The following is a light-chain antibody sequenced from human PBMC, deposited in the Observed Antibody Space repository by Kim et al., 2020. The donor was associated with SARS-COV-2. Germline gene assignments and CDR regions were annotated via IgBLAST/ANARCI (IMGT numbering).Light chain of an antibody. CDR1: TSDIGSNY. CDR3: ATWDDSLNGPV. Sequence: QSVLTQPPSASGTPGQRVTIYCSGSTSDIGSNYVYWYQQLPGTAPKLLIYRNNQRPSGVPDRFSVSKSGTSASLAISGLRSDDEADYYCATWDDSLNGPVFGGGTQLTVL. V-gene: IGLV1-47*01. J-gene: IGLJ3*02. CDR2: RNN.